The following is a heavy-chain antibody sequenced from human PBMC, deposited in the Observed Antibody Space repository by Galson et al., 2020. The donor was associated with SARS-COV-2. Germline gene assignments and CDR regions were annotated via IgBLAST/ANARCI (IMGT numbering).Heavy chain of an antibody. D-gene: IGHD3-10*01. J-gene: IGHJ6*02. CDR3: ARATTPRITMVRGVITTKYYGMDV. CDR2: ISSSGSTI. V-gene: IGHV3-48*04. Sequence: GDSLKISCAASGFTFSSYSMNWVRQAPGKGLEWVSYISSSGSTIYYADSVKGRFTISRDNAKNSLYLQMNSLRAEDTAVYYCARATTPRITMVRGVITTKYYGMDVWGQGTTVTVSS. CDR1: GFTFSSYS.